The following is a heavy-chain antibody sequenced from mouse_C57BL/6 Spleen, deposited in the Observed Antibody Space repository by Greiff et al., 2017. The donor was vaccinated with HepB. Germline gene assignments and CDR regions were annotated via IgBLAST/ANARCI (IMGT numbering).Heavy chain of an antibody. J-gene: IGHJ4*01. CDR3: ARSQGDSSGYFYAMDY. CDR1: GYTFTDYY. Sequence: VQLQQSGPVLVKPGASVKMSCKASGYTFTDYYMNWVKQSHGKSLEWIGVINPYNGGTSYNQKFKGKATLTVDKSSSTAYMELNSLTSEDSAVYYCARSQGDSSGYFYAMDYWGQGTSVTVSS. CDR2: INPYNGGT. D-gene: IGHD3-2*02. V-gene: IGHV1-19*01.